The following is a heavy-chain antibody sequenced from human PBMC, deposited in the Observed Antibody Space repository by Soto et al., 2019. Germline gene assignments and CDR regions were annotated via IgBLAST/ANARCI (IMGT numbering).Heavy chain of an antibody. CDR2: MNPNSAKT. J-gene: IGHJ6*02. CDR1: GYTFPSYD. D-gene: IGHD3-16*01. V-gene: IGHV1-8*01. CDR3: ASEGVRGMDV. Sequence: QVQLVPSGAEVKKPGASVKVSCKASGYTFPSYDINWVRQATGQGLGWTGWMNPNSAKTGYAQKFQGRVTMTRNTSIITAYMELSSLRSEDTAVYYCASEGVRGMDVGCQGTTVTVSS.